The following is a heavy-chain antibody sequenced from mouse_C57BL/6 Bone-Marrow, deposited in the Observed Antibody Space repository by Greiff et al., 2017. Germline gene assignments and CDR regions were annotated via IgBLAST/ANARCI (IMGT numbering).Heavy chain of an antibody. CDR2: IHPNRGST. V-gene: IGHV1-64*01. J-gene: IGHJ1*03. D-gene: IGHD1-1*01. Sequence: QVQLQQPGAELVKPGASVKLSCKASGYTFTSYWMHWVKQRPGQGLEWIGMIHPNRGSTNYNEKFKSKATLTVDKSSSTAYMQLSSLTSEDSAVYYCARGYYGSSSWYFDVWGTGTTVTVSS. CDR3: ARGYYGSSSWYFDV. CDR1: GYTFTSYW.